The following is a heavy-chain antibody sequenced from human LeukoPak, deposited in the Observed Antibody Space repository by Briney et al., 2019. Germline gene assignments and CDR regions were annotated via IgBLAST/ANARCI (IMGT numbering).Heavy chain of an antibody. CDR1: GFTFSSYW. J-gene: IGHJ6*03. CDR3: ARGAGSGYYFYMDV. Sequence: PGGSLRLSRAASGFTFSSYWMSWVRQAPGKGLEWVANIKQDGSEKYYVDSVKGRFTISRDNAKNSLYLQMNSLRAEDTAFYYCARGAGSGYYFYMDVWGKGTTVTVSS. V-gene: IGHV3-7*03. D-gene: IGHD3-10*01. CDR2: IKQDGSEK.